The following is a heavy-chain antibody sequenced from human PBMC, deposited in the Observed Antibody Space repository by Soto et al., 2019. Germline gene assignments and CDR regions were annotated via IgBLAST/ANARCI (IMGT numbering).Heavy chain of an antibody. D-gene: IGHD5-12*01. V-gene: IGHV4-30-4*01. CDR2: IYYSGST. J-gene: IGHJ1*01. Sequence: QVQLQESGPGLVKPSQTLSLTCTVSGGSISSGDYYWSWIRQPPGKGLERIGYIYYSGSTYYNPSPKGRVTISLDPSKNQFSLKLSSVSAADTAVSYCARWLGYGPHFACWGQGTLVPVSS. CDR3: ARWLGYGPHFAC. CDR1: GGSISSGDYY.